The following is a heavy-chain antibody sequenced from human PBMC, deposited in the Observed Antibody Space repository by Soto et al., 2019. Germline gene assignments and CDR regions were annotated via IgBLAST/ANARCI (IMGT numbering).Heavy chain of an antibody. J-gene: IGHJ4*02. CDR2: ISGYNGNT. CDR1: GYTFITYG. D-gene: IGHD2-2*01. CDR3: ARPDFCSSTSCYPFFDY. Sequence: QVPLVQSGAEVKKPGASVKVSCKASGYTFITYGIGWVRQAPGQGLEWMGWISGYNGNTNYAQKFQGRVTMTTDTSASTAYMELRNLRSDDTGVYYCARPDFCSSTSCYPFFDYWGQGTLVTVSS. V-gene: IGHV1-18*01.